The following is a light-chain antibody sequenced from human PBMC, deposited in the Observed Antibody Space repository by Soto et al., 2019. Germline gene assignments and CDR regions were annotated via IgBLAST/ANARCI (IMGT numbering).Light chain of an antibody. CDR3: SSYTATRTVV. J-gene: IGLJ3*02. Sequence: QSALTQPASVDGSPGQSITIACTGTSSDVGGYNYVSWYQLHPGKAPRLVIYDVSIRPPAVSDRFSGSTSGNTASLTISGLQAEDEADYYCSSYTATRTVVFGGGTKLTVL. CDR1: SSDVGGYNY. CDR2: DVS. V-gene: IGLV2-14*03.